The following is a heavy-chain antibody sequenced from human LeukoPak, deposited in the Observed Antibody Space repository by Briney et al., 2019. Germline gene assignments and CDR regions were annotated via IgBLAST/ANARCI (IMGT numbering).Heavy chain of an antibody. Sequence: SETLSLTCTVSGGSINTYYWSWIRQPPGKGLEWIGYIYYSGSTNYNPSLKSRVTISVDTSKNQFSLKLSSVTAADTAVYYCARENTRYCSGGSCYPAKGYYGMDVWGQGTTVTVSS. D-gene: IGHD2-15*01. V-gene: IGHV4-59*01. CDR2: IYYSGST. CDR3: ARENTRYCSGGSCYPAKGYYGMDV. J-gene: IGHJ6*02. CDR1: GGSINTYY.